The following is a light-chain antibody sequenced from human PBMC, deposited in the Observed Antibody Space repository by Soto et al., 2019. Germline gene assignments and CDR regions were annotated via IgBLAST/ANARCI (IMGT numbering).Light chain of an antibody. V-gene: IGLV2-14*01. Sequence: QSVLTQPASVSGSPGQSISISCTGTSSDVGGYHYVSWYQQYPGKAPKVIIYEVSKRPSGISNRFSGSKSVNTASLTISGLQAADEDDYFCSSYSCIGSLVFGTGTKVTVL. CDR1: SSDVGGYHY. J-gene: IGLJ1*01. CDR3: SSYSCIGSLV. CDR2: EVS.